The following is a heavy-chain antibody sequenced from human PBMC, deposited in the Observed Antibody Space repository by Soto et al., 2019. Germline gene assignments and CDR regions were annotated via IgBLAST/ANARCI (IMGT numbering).Heavy chain of an antibody. D-gene: IGHD2-15*01. Sequence: VQLVQSGAEVERPGSSVKVSCKASGGTFSNYAISWVRQAPGQGLEWMGAIIPMFGIANYEQRFQGRVTITADESTNTTYKEISSPRSEGTAIYYWARKLKDHYGMDVWGQGTPGIVSS. V-gene: IGHV1-69*01. J-gene: IGHJ6*02. CDR1: GGTFSNYA. CDR3: ARKLKDHYGMDV. CDR2: IIPMFGIA.